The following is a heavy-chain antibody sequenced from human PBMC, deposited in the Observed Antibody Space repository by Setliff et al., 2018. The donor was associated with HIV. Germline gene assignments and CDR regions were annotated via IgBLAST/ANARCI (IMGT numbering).Heavy chain of an antibody. J-gene: IGHJ6*03. CDR3: ARGLPDEVVAATTRFYYYYMDV. CDR1: GGTFSRYA. CDR2: IIPIFGTA. Sequence: SVKVSCKASGGTFSRYAISWVRQAPGQGLEWMGGIIPIFGTANYAQKFQGRVTITADESTSTAYMELSSLRSEDTAVYYCARGLPDEVVAATTRFYYYYMDVWSKGTTVTVSS. V-gene: IGHV1-69*13. D-gene: IGHD2-15*01.